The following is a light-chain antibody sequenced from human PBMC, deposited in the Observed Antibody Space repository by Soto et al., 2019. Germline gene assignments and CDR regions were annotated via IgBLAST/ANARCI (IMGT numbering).Light chain of an antibody. CDR3: QQYNDYSWT. V-gene: IGKV1-5*03. J-gene: IGKJ1*01. CDR1: QSVGIC. CDR2: KAS. Sequence: IQMTQSPSTLSASVGDRVAITCRASQSVGICLAWYQQKPGKAPRFLIYKASTIQTGVSSRFSGSGSGTEFTLTISSLQPDDFATYYCQQYNDYSWTFGQGTKVEIK.